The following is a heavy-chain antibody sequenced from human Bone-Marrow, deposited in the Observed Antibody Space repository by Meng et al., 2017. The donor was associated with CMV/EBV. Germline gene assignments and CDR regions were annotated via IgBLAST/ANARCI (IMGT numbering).Heavy chain of an antibody. D-gene: IGHD2-2*02. CDR2: ISYDGSNK. CDR3: AGGYCVSTSCYTHSYGMDV. V-gene: IGHV3-30*04. CDR1: GFTFSTYA. J-gene: IGHJ6*02. Sequence: GESLKISCAASGFTFSTYAMHWVRQAPGKGLEWVAVISYDGSNKYYADSVKGRFTISRDNSKNTLYLQVNSLRAEDTAVYYCAGGYCVSTSCYTHSYGMDVCGQGTTVTVSS.